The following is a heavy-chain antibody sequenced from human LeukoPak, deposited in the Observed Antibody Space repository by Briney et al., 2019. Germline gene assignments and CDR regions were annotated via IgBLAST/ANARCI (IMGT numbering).Heavy chain of an antibody. V-gene: IGHV3-23*01. Sequence: PGGSLRLSCAASGFTFSSYDMTWVRQAPGKGLEWVSGITGSGDNTYDADSVKGRFTISRDNSKNTLYLQMNSLRAGDTAVYYCANGHCSGGSCYPEYDSWGQGTLVTVSS. CDR2: ITGSGDNT. CDR1: GFTFSSYD. CDR3: ANGHCSGGSCYPEYDS. D-gene: IGHD2-15*01. J-gene: IGHJ4*02.